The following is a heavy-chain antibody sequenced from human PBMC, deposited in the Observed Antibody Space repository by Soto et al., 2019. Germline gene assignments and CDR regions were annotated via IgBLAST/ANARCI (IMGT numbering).Heavy chain of an antibody. V-gene: IGHV4-31*03. CDR1: GESVNNGGYY. CDR3: ARDRPIRDSASPSFAP. Sequence: QVQLQESGPGLVRPSQTLSLSCSVSGESVNNGGYYWNWIRQHPDKRLEGHGYIYFSGSMLYAPSLRSRVTISADTSKNHFSLKLNSVTVADTAIYYCARDRPIRDSASPSFAPWGTGIRVPFSS. J-gene: IGHJ5*02. CDR2: IYFSGSM. D-gene: IGHD3-10*01.